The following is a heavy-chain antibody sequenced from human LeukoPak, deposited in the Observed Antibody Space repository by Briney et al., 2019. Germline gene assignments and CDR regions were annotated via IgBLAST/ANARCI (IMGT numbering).Heavy chain of an antibody. J-gene: IGHJ4*02. D-gene: IGHD3-22*01. CDR2: INVDGSST. Sequence: GGSLRLSCAASGFTFSSYWMHWVRQTPGKGLVWVSRINVDGSSTSYADSVKGRFTISRDNSKNTLYLQMNSLRAEDTAVYYCAKDIGYHYDSSGYYSWYFDYWGQGTLVTVSS. CDR3: AKDIGYHYDSSGYYSWYFDY. V-gene: IGHV3-74*01. CDR1: GFTFSSYW.